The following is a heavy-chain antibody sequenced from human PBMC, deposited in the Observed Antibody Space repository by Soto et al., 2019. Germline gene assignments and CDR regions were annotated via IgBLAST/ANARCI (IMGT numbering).Heavy chain of an antibody. CDR1: GFNFSSYV. V-gene: IGHV3-33*01. J-gene: IGHJ4*02. Sequence: QVQLVESGGGVVQPGRSLRLSCAASGFNFSSYVMHWVRQAPGKGLEWVAVIWYDGGNKYYADSVKGRFTISRDNSKNTLYLTMNSLRGEDTAVYYCARDGQWLPRDGLRSSYYFDYWGQGTLVTVSS. D-gene: IGHD6-19*01. CDR2: IWYDGGNK. CDR3: ARDGQWLPRDGLRSSYYFDY.